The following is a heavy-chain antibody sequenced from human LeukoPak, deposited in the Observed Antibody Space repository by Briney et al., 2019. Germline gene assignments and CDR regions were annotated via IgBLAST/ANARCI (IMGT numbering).Heavy chain of an antibody. Sequence: SETLSLTCSFPGGSITSSTYSWGWIRQPPGKGLEWIGSFYYTGDTYYGPSLKSRVTISVDLSKNHFSLNLTSLTAADTAVYYCARLLPYCSEGICYFWEYFDSWGQGTLVTVSS. CDR3: ARLLPYCSEGICYFWEYFDS. CDR2: FYYTGDT. D-gene: IGHD2-15*01. CDR1: GGSITSSTYS. V-gene: IGHV4-39*02. J-gene: IGHJ4*02.